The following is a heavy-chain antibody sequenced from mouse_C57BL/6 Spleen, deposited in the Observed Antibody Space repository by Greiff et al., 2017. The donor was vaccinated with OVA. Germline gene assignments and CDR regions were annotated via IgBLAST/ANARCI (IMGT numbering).Heavy chain of an antibody. CDR2: IRSKSNNYAT. CDR3: VSPLLQNFDV. CDR1: GFSFNTYA. V-gene: IGHV10-1*01. Sequence: EVKLVESGGGLVQPKGSLKLSCAASGFSFNTYAMNWVRQAPGKGLEWVARIRSKSNNYATYYADSVKDRFTISRDDSESMLYLQMNNLKTEDTAIYYCVSPLLQNFDVWGTGTTVTVSS. J-gene: IGHJ1*03. D-gene: IGHD1-1*01.